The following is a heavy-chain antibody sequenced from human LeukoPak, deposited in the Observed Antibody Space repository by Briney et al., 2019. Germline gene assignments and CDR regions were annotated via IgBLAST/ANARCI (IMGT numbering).Heavy chain of an antibody. D-gene: IGHD6-13*01. J-gene: IGHJ4*02. CDR3: ATDLGSSRPNF. CDR2: IKQDGSEK. V-gene: IGHV3-7*01. CDR1: GFTFSIYV. Sequence: GGSLRLSCAASGFTFSIYVMSWVRQAPGKGLEWVANIKQDGSEKYYVDSAKGRFTISRDNAKNSLYLQMNSLRAEDTAVYYCATDLGSSRPNFWGQGILVTVSS.